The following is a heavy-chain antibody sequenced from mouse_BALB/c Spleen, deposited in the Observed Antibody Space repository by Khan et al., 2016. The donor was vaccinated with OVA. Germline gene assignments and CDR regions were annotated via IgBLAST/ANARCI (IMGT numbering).Heavy chain of an antibody. CDR3: ARPAYDGYYDY. D-gene: IGHD2-3*01. CDR1: GFTFTDYA. Sequence: QVRLQQSGPELVRPGVSVKISCKGSGFTFTDYAMHWVKQSHAKSLEWIGLISTYSGNTNYNQKFKGKATMTVDKSSSTAYMELVRLTSEDSAIYYCARPAYDGYYDYWGQGTTLTVSS. J-gene: IGHJ2*01. V-gene: IGHV1S137*01. CDR2: ISTYSGNT.